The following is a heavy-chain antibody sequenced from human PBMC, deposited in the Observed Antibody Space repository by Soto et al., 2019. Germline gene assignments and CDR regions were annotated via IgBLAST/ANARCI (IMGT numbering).Heavy chain of an antibody. CDR3: ARVRNRMYSTSSDGGTYYYYGMDV. CDR1: GFTFSSYS. D-gene: IGHD6-6*01. V-gene: IGHV3-48*02. Sequence: EVQLVESGGGLVQPGGSLRLSCAASGFTFSSYSMNWVRQAPGTVLEWVSYISSSSSTIYYADSVKGRFTISRDNAKNALYLQMNSLRDEDTAVYYCARVRNRMYSTSSDGGTYYYYGMDVWGQATTVTVSS. CDR2: ISSSSSTI. J-gene: IGHJ6*02.